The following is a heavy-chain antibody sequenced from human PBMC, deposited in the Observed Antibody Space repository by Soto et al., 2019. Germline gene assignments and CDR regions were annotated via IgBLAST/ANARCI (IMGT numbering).Heavy chain of an antibody. J-gene: IGHJ4*02. V-gene: IGHV3-30*18. CDR2: ISSDGSGK. CDR1: GFTFSSYG. Sequence: QVQVVESGGGVVQPGRSLRLSCAASGFTFSSYGMHWVRQAPGKGLEWVAVISSDGSGKFYADSVKGQFTVSRDNSKNTLFLQMNSLRVEDTAVYYCAKSFYITMIRGRGDWGQGTLVTVSS. CDR3: AKSFYITMIRGRGD. D-gene: IGHD3-10*01.